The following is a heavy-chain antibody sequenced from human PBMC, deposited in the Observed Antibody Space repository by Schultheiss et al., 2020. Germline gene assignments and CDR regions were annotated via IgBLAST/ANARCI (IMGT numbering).Heavy chain of an antibody. D-gene: IGHD1-26*01. Sequence: SETLSLICTVSGGSISSSNWWSWVRQPPGKGEWIGEIYHSGSTNYNPSLKSRVTISVDTSKNQFSLKLSSVTAADTAVYFCARYYSPSGYFDYWGQGTLVTVS. CDR3: ARYYSPSGYFDY. J-gene: IGHJ4*02. V-gene: IGHV4-4*02. CDR2: IYHSGST. CDR1: GGSISSSNW.